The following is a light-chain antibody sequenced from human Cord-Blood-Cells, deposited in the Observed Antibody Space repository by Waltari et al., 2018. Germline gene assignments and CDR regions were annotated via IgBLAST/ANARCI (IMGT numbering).Light chain of an antibody. CDR2: AAS. CDR1: QDISSW. J-gene: IGKJ3*01. CDR3: QQANSFPIFT. V-gene: IGKV1-12*01. Sequence: DIQMTQSPSSVSASVGDRVTITCRASQDISSWLAWYQQKPGKAPKLLIYAASSLQSGVPSRFSGSGSGTDFTLTISSLQPEDFATYYCQQANSFPIFTFGPGTKVDIK.